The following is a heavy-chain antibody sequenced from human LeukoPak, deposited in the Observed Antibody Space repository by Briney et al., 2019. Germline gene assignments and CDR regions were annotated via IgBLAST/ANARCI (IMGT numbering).Heavy chain of an antibody. V-gene: IGHV3-21*01. Sequence: GGSLRFSCSASGFTFSSYSMNWVRQAPGKGLEWVSSISSSSSYIYYADSVKGRFTISRDNAKNSLYLQMNSLRAEDTAVYYCARATSGYFDYWGQGTLVTVSS. CDR2: ISSSSSYI. J-gene: IGHJ4*02. CDR1: GFTFSSYS. D-gene: IGHD5-24*01. CDR3: ARATSGYFDY.